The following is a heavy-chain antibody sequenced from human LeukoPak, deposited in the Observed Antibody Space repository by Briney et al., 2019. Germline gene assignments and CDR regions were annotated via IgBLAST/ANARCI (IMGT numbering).Heavy chain of an antibody. J-gene: IGHJ4*02. CDR1: GFTFSDYY. D-gene: IGHD5-18*01. CDR3: ARQQLWLDY. V-gene: IGHV3-11*01. Sequence: GGSLRLSCAASGFTFSDYYMSWIRQAPGKGLEWVSYISSSGSTINYADSVKGRFTISGDNAKNSLFLQMDSLRAEDTAVYYCARQQLWLDYWGQGTLVTVSS. CDR2: ISSSGSTI.